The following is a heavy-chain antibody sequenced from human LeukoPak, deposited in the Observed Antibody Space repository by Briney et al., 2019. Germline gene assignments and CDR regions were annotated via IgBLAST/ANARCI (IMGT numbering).Heavy chain of an antibody. J-gene: IGHJ4*02. CDR3: AREGRFQSFDY. CDR1: GFSVSSYY. CDR2: IYTGGTT. Sequence: GGSLRLSCAASGFSVSSYYVSWVRQAPGKGLEWVSVIYTGGTTHYAPSVMGRFTISRDDSQNTVHLHMSGLRNEDTALYYCAREGRFQSFDYWGQGTVVAVSS. V-gene: IGHV3-53*01.